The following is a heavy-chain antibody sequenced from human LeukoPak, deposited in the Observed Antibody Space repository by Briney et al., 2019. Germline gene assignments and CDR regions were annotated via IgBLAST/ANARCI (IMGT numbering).Heavy chain of an antibody. CDR2: IYPDDSDA. D-gene: IGHD1-1*01. Sequence: GDSLKISCKGSGYDFPGFWIAWVRQVPGRGLEWMGIIYPDDSDAKYSPSFQGQVTISVDKSVNTAYLQWSSLKASDTAMYCCARREVLMNGLDVWGQGTTVTVSS. V-gene: IGHV5-51*01. CDR3: ARREVLMNGLDV. CDR1: GYDFPGFW. J-gene: IGHJ6*02.